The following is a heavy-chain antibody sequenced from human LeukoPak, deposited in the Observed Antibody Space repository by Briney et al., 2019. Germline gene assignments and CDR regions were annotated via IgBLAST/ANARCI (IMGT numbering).Heavy chain of an antibody. CDR2: IIPIFGTA. J-gene: IGHJ3*02. CDR3: ARVQSPSYYDILTGIYDAFDI. Sequence: SVKVSCKASGGTFSSYAISWVRQAPGQGLEWMGGIIPIFGTANYAQKFQGRVTITADKSTSTAYMELSSLRSEDTAVYYCARVQSPSYYDILTGIYDAFDIWGQGTMVTVSS. V-gene: IGHV1-69*06. D-gene: IGHD3-9*01. CDR1: GGTFSSYA.